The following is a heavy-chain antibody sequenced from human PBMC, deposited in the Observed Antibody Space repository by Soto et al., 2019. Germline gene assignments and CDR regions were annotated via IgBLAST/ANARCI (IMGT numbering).Heavy chain of an antibody. CDR2: IYYSGST. D-gene: IGHD4-17*01. V-gene: IGHV4-59*12. J-gene: IGHJ4*02. Sequence: PSETLSLTCVVSGASLSSYYWSCIRQPPGKGQGWIGYIYYSGSTNYNPSLKSRVTISVDTSKNQFSLKLSSVTAADTAVYYCARGVTTVTTIDYWGQGTLVTVSS. CDR3: ARGVTTVTTIDY. CDR1: GASLSSYY.